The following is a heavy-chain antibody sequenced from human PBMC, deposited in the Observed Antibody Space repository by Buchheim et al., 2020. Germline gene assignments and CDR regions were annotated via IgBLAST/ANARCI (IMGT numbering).Heavy chain of an antibody. Sequence: QVQLVQSGAEVKKPGASVKVSCKASGYTFTGYSMNWVRQAPGQGLEWMGWINPNSGSANYAQKFQGRVTMTTDTSTSTAYMELSRLRSDDTAVNYCARAPDLGTVVVMVYWGQGTL. J-gene: IGHJ4*02. CDR3: ARAPDLGTVVVMVY. D-gene: IGHD3-22*01. CDR1: GYTFTGYS. CDR2: INPNSGSA. V-gene: IGHV1-2*02.